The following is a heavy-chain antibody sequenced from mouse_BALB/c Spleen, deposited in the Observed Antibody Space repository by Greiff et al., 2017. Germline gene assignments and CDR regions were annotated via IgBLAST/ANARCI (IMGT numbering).Heavy chain of an antibody. J-gene: IGHJ4*01. CDR2: IDPENGDT. V-gene: IGHV14-4*02. Sequence: VQLQQSGAELVRSGASVKLSCTASGFNIKDYYMHWVKQRPEQGLEWIGWIDPENGDTEYAPKFQGKATMTADTSSNTAYLQLSSLTSEDTAVYYYNAGSYYRKYYAMDYWGQGTSVTVSS. CDR1: GFNIKDYY. CDR3: NAGSYYRKYYAMDY. D-gene: IGHD1-1*01.